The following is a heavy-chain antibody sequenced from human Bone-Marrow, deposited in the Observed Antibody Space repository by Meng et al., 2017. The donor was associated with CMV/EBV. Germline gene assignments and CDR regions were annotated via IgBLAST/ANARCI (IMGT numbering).Heavy chain of an antibody. J-gene: IGHJ4*02. D-gene: IGHD2-15*01. CDR1: GFTVSSNY. CDR3: AKDGGGGGSIFFDY. Sequence: GGSLRLSCAASGFTVSSNYMSWVRQAPGKGLECVSVIYSAGSTYYADSVKGRFTISRDNSKNTLYLQMGSLRAEDMAVYYCAKDGGGGGSIFFDYWGQGTLVTVSS. CDR2: IYSAGST. V-gene: IGHV3-53*05.